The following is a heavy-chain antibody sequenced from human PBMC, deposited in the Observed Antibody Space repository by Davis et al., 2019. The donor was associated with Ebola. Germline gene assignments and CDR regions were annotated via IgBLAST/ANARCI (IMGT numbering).Heavy chain of an antibody. V-gene: IGHV1-18*01. D-gene: IGHD3-9*01. Sequence: ASVKVSCKASGGTFSSYAISWVRQAPGQGLEWMGWISAYNGNTNYAQKLQGRVTMTTDTSTSTAYMELRSLRSDDTAVYYCARDNPYYDILTGSIYYYYGMDVWGKGTTVTVSS. CDR3: ARDNPYYDILTGSIYYYYGMDV. J-gene: IGHJ6*04. CDR1: GGTFSSYA. CDR2: ISAYNGNT.